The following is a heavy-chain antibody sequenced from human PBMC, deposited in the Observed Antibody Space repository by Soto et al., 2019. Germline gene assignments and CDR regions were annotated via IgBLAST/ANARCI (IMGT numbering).Heavy chain of an antibody. D-gene: IGHD1-1*01. J-gene: IGHJ2*01. V-gene: IGHV1-18*04. CDR1: GNALPRHG. CDR3: ATTGEDWYFEL. Sequence: QVQLLQSGTEVKKPGASVTVSCKPSGNALPRHGISWVRQAPGQGPEWMGWISGFNGNTVYAQKVQGRASMTTDTSTTTAYMALRSLTSADTAVYYCATTGEDWYFELWGRGTLVTVSS. CDR2: ISGFNGNT.